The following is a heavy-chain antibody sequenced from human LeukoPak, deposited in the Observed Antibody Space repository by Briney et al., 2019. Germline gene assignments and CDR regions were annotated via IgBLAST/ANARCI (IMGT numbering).Heavy chain of an antibody. V-gene: IGHV3-66*01. Sequence: AGGSLRLSCAASGFTFSSYSMSWVRQAPGKGLEWVSVIYSGGSTYYADSVKGRFTISRDNSKNTLYLQMNSLRAEDTAVYYCARAAGYSYGYYYYYYMDVWGKGTTVTISS. CDR2: IYSGGST. J-gene: IGHJ6*03. CDR1: GFTFSSYS. D-gene: IGHD5-18*01. CDR3: ARAAGYSYGYYYYYYMDV.